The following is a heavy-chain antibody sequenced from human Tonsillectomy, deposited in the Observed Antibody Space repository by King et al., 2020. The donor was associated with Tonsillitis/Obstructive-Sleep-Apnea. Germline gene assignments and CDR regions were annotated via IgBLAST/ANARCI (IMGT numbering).Heavy chain of an antibody. Sequence: VQLVESGGGLVRPGGSLRLSCAASGFTFSTSAMSWVRQTPGKGLEWVSAITGSGATTYYADSVKGRFTISRHNSKNTLYLQVNSLSAEDTAVYYCAKDLLMLAADWGQGTLVSVSS. CDR1: GFTFSTSA. D-gene: IGHD3-16*01. J-gene: IGHJ4*02. CDR2: ITGSGATT. CDR3: AKDLLMLAAD. V-gene: IGHV3-23*04.